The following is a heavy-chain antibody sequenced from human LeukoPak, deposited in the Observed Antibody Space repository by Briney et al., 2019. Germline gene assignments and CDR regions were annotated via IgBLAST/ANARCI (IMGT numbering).Heavy chain of an antibody. Sequence: PGGSLRLSCAASGFTFDDYAMRWVRQAPGKGLEWVSLISGDGGSTYYADSVKGRFTISGDNSKNSLYLQMNSLRAEDTALYYCAKDIHDYYYYMDVWGKGTTVTVS. CDR3: AKDIHDYYYYMDV. V-gene: IGHV3-43*02. J-gene: IGHJ6*03. CDR1: GFTFDDYA. CDR2: ISGDGGST.